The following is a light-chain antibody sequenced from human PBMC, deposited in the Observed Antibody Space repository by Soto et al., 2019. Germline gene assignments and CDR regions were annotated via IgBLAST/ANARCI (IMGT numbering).Light chain of an antibody. CDR1: QSVGSN. V-gene: IGKV3-15*01. J-gene: IGKJ1*01. Sequence: EIVMTQSPATLSVSPGERATLSCRASQSVGSNLAWYQQKPGQAPTLLIYGASTRAPGIPARFSGSGSGTAVTLTISSMQSQDFVVYYFQQYSNWAPGTFGQGTKVEIK. CDR3: QQYSNWAPGT. CDR2: GAS.